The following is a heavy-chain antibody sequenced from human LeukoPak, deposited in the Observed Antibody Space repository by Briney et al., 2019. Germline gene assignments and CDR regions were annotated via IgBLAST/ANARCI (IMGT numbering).Heavy chain of an antibody. Sequence: SETLSLTCTVSGNSVRISSFYWGWIRQPPGKGLEWIGSIYYSGSAYYNPSLRSRVTISGDASRNQFSLRLSSVTAADTAVYYCVSTLRFLPYRRFDYWGQGTLVTVSS. CDR1: GNSVRISSFY. D-gene: IGHD3-3*01. CDR2: IYYSGSA. CDR3: VSTLRFLPYRRFDY. J-gene: IGHJ4*02. V-gene: IGHV4-39*01.